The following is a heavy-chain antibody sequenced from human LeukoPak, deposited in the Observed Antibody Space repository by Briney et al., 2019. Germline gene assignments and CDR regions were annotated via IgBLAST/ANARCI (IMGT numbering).Heavy chain of an antibody. J-gene: IGHJ4*02. CDR1: GFTFSSYV. V-gene: IGHV3-23*01. D-gene: IGHD3-10*01. CDR2: ISGSGGST. Sequence: PGGSLRLSCAASGFTFSSYVMSWVRQAPGKGLEWVSTISGSGGSTYYADSVKGRFTIARDNSKNTLYLQMNSLRAEDTAVYYCARGGSSVFIDYWGQGTLVTVSS. CDR3: ARGGSSVFIDY.